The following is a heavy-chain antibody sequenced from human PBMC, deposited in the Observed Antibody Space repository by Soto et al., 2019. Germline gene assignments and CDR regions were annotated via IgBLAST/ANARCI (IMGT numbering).Heavy chain of an antibody. V-gene: IGHV1-58*01. CDR1: GFTFTSSA. CDR3: EAVYNWNDEDHYFDY. Sequence: SVKVSCKASGFTFTSSAVQWVRQARGQRLEWIGWIVVGSGKTNYAQKFQERVTITRDMSTSTAYMELSSLRPEDTALYYCEAVYNWNDEDHYFDYWGQGTLVTVSS. J-gene: IGHJ4*02. CDR2: IVVGSGKT. D-gene: IGHD1-20*01.